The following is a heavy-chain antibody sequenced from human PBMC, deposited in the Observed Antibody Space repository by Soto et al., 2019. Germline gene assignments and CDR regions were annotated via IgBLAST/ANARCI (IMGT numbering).Heavy chain of an antibody. D-gene: IGHD2-8*01. CDR3: ARGHSTDCSNGVCSFFYNHEMDV. CDR1: GYSFTDYH. V-gene: IGHV1-2*04. Sequence: QVQLVQSGAEVKKPGASVRVSCKASGYSFTDYHIHWMRQAPGQGLEWLGRINPKSGGTSTAQKFQGWVTMTRDRSISTVYMELTRLRSDDTAVYFCARGHSTDCSNGVCSFFYNHEMDVWGQGTTLTVSS. CDR2: INPKSGGT. J-gene: IGHJ6*02.